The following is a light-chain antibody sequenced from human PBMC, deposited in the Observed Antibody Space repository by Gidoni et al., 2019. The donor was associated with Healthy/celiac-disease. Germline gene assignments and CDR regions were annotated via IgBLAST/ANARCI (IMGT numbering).Light chain of an antibody. CDR3: SSYTSSSTLYVV. V-gene: IGLV2-14*03. CDR2: DVS. CDR1: SSDVGVYNY. Sequence: QSALTQPASVSGSPGQSITISCTGTSSDVGVYNYVSWYQQNPGKAPKLMIYDVSNRPSGVSNRFSGSKSGNTASLTISGLQAEDEADYYCSSYTSSSTLYVVFGGGTKLTVL. J-gene: IGLJ2*01.